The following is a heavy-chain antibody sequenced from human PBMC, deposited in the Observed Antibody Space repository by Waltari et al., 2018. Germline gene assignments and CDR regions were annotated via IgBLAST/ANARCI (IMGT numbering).Heavy chain of an antibody. CDR3: AHSSRGYSYGPNYYFDY. D-gene: IGHD5-18*01. CDR2: IYWDDDK. J-gene: IGHJ4*02. V-gene: IGHV2-5*02. CDR1: GFSLSTSGVG. Sequence: QITLKESGPTLVKPTQTLTLTCTFSGFSLSTSGVGVGWIRQPPGKALEWLALIYWDDDKRYSPSLKSRLTITKDTSKNQVVLTMTNMDPVDTATDYCAHSSRGYSYGPNYYFDYWGQGTLVTVSS.